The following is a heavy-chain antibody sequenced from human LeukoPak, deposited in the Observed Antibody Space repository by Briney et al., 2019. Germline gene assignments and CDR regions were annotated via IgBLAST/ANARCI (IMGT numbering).Heavy chain of an antibody. D-gene: IGHD4-17*01. V-gene: IGHV3-66*01. CDR1: GFTVSSNY. J-gene: IGHJ6*02. CDR2: IYSGGST. CDR3: ARAGTTVTIAAGAYYYYGMDV. Sequence: PGGSLRLSCAASGFTVSSNYMSWVRQAPGKGLEWVLVIYSGGSTYYADAVKGRFTISRDNSKNTLYLQMNSLTAEDTAVYYCARAGTTVTIAAGAYYYYGMDVWGQGTTVTVSS.